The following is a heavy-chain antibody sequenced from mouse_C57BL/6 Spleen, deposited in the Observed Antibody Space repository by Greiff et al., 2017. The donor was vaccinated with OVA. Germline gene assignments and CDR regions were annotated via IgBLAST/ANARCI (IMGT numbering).Heavy chain of an antibody. CDR3: ATPLITTVVATGAY. CDR2: IHPSDSDT. J-gene: IGHJ3*01. V-gene: IGHV1-74*01. Sequence: VQLQQPGAVLLKPWSSVTVSCKASFYPFPSYWMPWVKQRPCPGLEWIGRIHPSDSDTNYNQKFKGKATLTVDKSSSTAYMQLSSLTSEDSAVYYCATPLITTVVATGAYWGQGTLVTVSA. CDR1: FYPFPSYW. D-gene: IGHD1-1*01.